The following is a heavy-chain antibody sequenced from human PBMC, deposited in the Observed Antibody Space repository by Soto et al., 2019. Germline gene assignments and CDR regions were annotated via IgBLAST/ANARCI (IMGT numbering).Heavy chain of an antibody. Sequence: GGSLRLSCVASGFTVSDNYMTWVRQAPGKGLEWVSVLYSAGNAYYADSVQGRFTISRDDSKNTLYLQMNRLRAEDTAVYYCARDKGGGWYYFDSRGKGTLVTVSS. CDR2: LYSAGNA. CDR1: GFTVSDNY. V-gene: IGHV3-53*01. D-gene: IGHD6-19*01. J-gene: IGHJ4*02. CDR3: ARDKGGGWYYFDS.